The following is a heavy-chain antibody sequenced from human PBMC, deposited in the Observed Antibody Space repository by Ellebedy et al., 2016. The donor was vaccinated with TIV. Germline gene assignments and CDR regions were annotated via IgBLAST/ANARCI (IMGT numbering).Heavy chain of an antibody. CDR3: AKGPSSSWWKYQFDH. Sequence: GESLNISCEASGVTSSSYAMSWVRQAPGKGLEWVSGISGSGANTYYPDSVKGRFTISRDNSKNKLYLRMNSLRAEDTAIYYCAKGPSSSWWKYQFDHWGHGTLVGVTS. J-gene: IGHJ4*01. CDR2: ISGSGANT. V-gene: IGHV3-23*01. CDR1: GVTSSSYA. D-gene: IGHD6-13*01.